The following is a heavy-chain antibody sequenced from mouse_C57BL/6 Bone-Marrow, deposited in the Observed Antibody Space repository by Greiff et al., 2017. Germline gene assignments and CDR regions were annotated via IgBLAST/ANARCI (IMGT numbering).Heavy chain of an antibody. CDR3: ARDVTTVVEFFDY. Sequence: DVHLVESGPGLVKPSQSLSLTCSVTGYSITSGYYWNWIRQFPGNKLEWMGYISYDGSNNYNPSLKNRISITRDTSKNQFFLKLNSVTTEDTATYYCARDVTTVVEFFDYWGQGTTLTVSS. CDR1: GYSITSGYY. V-gene: IGHV3-6*01. J-gene: IGHJ2*01. CDR2: ISYDGSN. D-gene: IGHD1-1*01.